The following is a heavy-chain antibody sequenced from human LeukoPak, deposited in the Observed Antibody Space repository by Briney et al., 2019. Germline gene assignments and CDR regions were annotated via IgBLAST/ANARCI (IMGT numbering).Heavy chain of an antibody. V-gene: IGHV1-2*02. D-gene: IGHD3-16*01. CDR1: GYTFTGYY. CDR2: INPNSCGT. CDR3: ARSAYTQWAFDI. J-gene: IGHJ3*02. Sequence: ASVKVSCKASGYTFTGYYMHWVRQAPGQGLEWMGWINPNSCGTNYAQKFKGRVTMPRDTSINTAYMELSRLRSDDTAVYYCARSAYTQWAFDIWGQGTTVTVSS.